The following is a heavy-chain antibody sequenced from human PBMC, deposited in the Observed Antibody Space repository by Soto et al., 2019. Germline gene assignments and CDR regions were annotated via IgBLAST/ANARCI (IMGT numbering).Heavy chain of an antibody. CDR1: GYSFTSYW. Sequence: GESLKISCKGSGYSFTSYWIGWARQMPGKGLEWMGIIYPGDSDTRYSPSFQGQVTISADKSISTAYLQWSSLKASDTAMYYFARRLSSWYINWFDPWGQGTLVTVSS. CDR3: ARRLSSWYINWFDP. CDR2: IYPGDSDT. J-gene: IGHJ5*02. D-gene: IGHD6-13*01. V-gene: IGHV5-51*01.